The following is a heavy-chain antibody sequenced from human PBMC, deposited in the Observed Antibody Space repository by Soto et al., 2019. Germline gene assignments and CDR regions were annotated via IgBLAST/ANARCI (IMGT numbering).Heavy chain of an antibody. J-gene: IGHJ4*02. CDR2: FDPEDGET. CDR1: GYTLTELS. V-gene: IGHV1-24*01. D-gene: IGHD3-22*01. Sequence: ASVKVSCKVSGYTLTELSMHWVRQAPGKGLEWMGGFDPEDGETIYAQKFQGRVTMTEDTSTDTAYMELSSLRSEDTAVYYCATSRQDRYYFDYWGQGTLVTVSS. CDR3: ATSRQDRYYFDY.